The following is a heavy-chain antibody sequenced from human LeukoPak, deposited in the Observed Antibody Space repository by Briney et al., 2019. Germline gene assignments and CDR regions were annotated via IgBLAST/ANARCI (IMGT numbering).Heavy chain of an antibody. CDR3: VRSAFHAGSGNYYDY. J-gene: IGHJ4*02. CDR1: GFTFSDYY. D-gene: IGHD3-22*01. Sequence: PGGSLRLSCAASGFTFSDYYMSWIRQAPGKGLEWVSYISSSGSTIYYADSVKGRFTISRDNAENSLYLQMNSLRVEDTAVYYCVRSAFHAGSGNYYDYWGQGTLVTVSS. CDR2: ISSSGSTI. V-gene: IGHV3-11*04.